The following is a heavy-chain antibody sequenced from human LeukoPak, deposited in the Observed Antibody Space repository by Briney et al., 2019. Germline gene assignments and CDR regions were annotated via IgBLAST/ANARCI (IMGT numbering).Heavy chain of an antibody. CDR2: IIPIFGTA. J-gene: IGHJ4*02. V-gene: IGHV1-69*05. Sequence: SVKVSCKASGYTFTSYDINWVRQATGQGLEWMGGIIPIFGTANYAQKFQGRVTITTDESTSTAYMELSSLRSEDTAVYYCASSGGTADYWGQGTLVTVSS. CDR3: ASSGGTADY. D-gene: IGHD3-10*01. CDR1: GYTFTSYD.